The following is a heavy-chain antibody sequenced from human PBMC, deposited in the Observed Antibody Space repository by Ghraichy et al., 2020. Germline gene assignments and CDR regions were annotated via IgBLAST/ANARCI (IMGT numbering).Heavy chain of an antibody. CDR2: IHYSGTT. Sequence: SETLSLTCTVSGASISVRNYYWAWIGQRPGQGLEWIGMIHYSGTTYYKSSLKSRITISVDTAKEQFSLKLNTMTAADTAVYFCARDRSLRSGEFDCWGPGTLVTVSS. D-gene: IGHD3-3*01. V-gene: IGHV4-39*07. J-gene: IGHJ3*01. CDR1: GASISVRNYY. CDR3: ARDRSLRSGEFDC.